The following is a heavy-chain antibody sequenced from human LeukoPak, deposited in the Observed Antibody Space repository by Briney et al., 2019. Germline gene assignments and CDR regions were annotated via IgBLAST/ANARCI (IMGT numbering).Heavy chain of an antibody. CDR2: IYYSGST. Sequence: SETLSLTCTVSGGSISSSIYYWGWIRQPPVRGLEWIGTIYYSGSTYYNPSLKSRVTISLDTSKNQFSLKLSSVTAADTAVYYCARGVVAAAGRTFDFWGQGTLVTVSS. V-gene: IGHV4-39*07. J-gene: IGHJ4*02. D-gene: IGHD6-13*01. CDR1: GGSISSSIYY. CDR3: ARGVVAAAGRTFDF.